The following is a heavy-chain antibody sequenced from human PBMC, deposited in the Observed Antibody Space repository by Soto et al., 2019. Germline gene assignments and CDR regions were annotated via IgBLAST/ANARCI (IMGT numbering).Heavy chain of an antibody. CDR1: GGTFSSYT. CDR2: IIPILGIA. Sequence: QVQLVQSGAEVKKPGSSVKVSCKASGGTFSSYTISWVRQAPGQGLEWMGRIIPILGIANYAQKFQGRVTITADKSTSTDSMELSSLRSEDTAVYYCARDPGGGSCGGGGVCYYYGMDVWGQGATVTVSS. J-gene: IGHJ6*02. V-gene: IGHV1-69*08. CDR3: ARDPGGGSCGGGGVCYYYGMDV. D-gene: IGHD2-15*01.